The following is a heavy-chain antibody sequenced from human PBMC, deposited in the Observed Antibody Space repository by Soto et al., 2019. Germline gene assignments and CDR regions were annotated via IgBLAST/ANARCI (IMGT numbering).Heavy chain of an antibody. Sequence: GGSLRLSCAASGFTFSSYWMHWVRQAPGKGLVWVSRINSDGSSTSYADSVKGRFTISRDNAKNTLYLQMNSLRAEDTAVYYCARVDREASGTRIYYYYYYMDVWGKGTTVTVSS. D-gene: IGHD3-10*01. V-gene: IGHV3-74*01. CDR3: ARVDREASGTRIYYYYYYMDV. CDR2: INSDGSST. CDR1: GFTFSSYW. J-gene: IGHJ6*03.